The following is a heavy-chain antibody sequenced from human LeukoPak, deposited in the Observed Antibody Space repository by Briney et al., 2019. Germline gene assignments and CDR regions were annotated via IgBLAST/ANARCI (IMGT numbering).Heavy chain of an antibody. D-gene: IGHD3-10*01. CDR2: ISPYNGYT. J-gene: IGHJ6*02. Sequence: ASVKVSCKASGYTFTSYGISWVRQAPGQGLEWMGWISPYNGYTSYAQNFQGRVTMTTDASTSTAYMELRSLRSDDTAVYYCVREVTMVRRVITFYHYNGMDVWGQGTAVTVSS. CDR3: VREVTMVRRVITFYHYNGMDV. V-gene: IGHV1-18*01. CDR1: GYTFTSYG.